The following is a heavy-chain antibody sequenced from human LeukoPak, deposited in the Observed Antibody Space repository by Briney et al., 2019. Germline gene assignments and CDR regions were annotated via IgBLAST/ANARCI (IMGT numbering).Heavy chain of an antibody. CDR3: ARDLARRTTVTARGVQPYSPLDY. CDR2: IGSSDSTT. J-gene: IGHJ4*02. D-gene: IGHD4-17*01. V-gene: IGHV3-48*03. Sequence: PGGSLRLSCVASGFTFSSYEMNWVRQAPGKGLEWLSYIGSSDSTTHYADSVKGRFTISRDNAKNSLYLQMNSLRAEDTAVYYCARDLARRTTVTARGVQPYSPLDYWGQGTLVTVSS. CDR1: GFTFSSYE.